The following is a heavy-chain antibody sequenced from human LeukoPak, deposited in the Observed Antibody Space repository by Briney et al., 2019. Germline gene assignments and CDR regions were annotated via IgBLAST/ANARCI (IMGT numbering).Heavy chain of an antibody. J-gene: IGHJ5*02. V-gene: IGHV1-2*02. Sequence: ASVKVSCKASGYTFTGDYIHWVRQAPGQGLEWMGWINPNSGDTNYAQKFQGRVTMTRDTSISTAYMELSRLRSDDTAVYYCATLAYSGRPKSWGQGTLVTVSS. CDR1: GYTFTGDY. CDR2: INPNSGDT. CDR3: ATLAYSGRPKS. D-gene: IGHD1-26*01.